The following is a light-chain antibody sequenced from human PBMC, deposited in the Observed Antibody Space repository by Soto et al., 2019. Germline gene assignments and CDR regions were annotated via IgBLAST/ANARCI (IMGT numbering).Light chain of an antibody. CDR1: TGPVTSGQY. J-gene: IGLJ3*02. CDR3: LLSFGGARV. CDR2: DTT. Sequence: QAVVTQEPSLTVSPGGTVTLTCASSTGPVTSGQYPYWFQQKPGQAPRPLIYDTTNKHSWTPARFSGSLLGGKAALTLSGAQPEDEAVFYCLLSFGGARVFGGGTKLTVL. V-gene: IGLV7-46*01.